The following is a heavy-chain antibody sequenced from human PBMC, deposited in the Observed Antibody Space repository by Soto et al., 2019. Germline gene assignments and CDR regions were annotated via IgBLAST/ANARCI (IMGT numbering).Heavy chain of an antibody. V-gene: IGHV4-39*02. CDR1: GASVSSSTYY. Sequence: QLQLQESGPGLVKPWETLSLTCTVSGASVSSSTYYWGWVRQPPGKGLEWIGSVYRTGGTYYSPPLKSRVPISVDPPKKILSLNLESVTAADTAVYFCFNGRYGSFDYWGQGTLVTVSS. D-gene: IGHD3-10*01. CDR2: VYRTGGT. CDR3: FNGRYGSFDY. J-gene: IGHJ4*02.